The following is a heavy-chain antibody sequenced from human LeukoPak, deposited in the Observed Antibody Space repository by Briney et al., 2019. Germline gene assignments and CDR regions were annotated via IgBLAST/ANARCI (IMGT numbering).Heavy chain of an antibody. J-gene: IGHJ6*03. D-gene: IGHD2-21*01. CDR3: ARVVMKAFYYYYMDV. CDR2: INPTSGDT. V-gene: IGHV1-8*01. CDR1: GYTFSDYD. Sequence: ASVTVSCKASGYTFSDYDVNWVRQAPGQGLEWMGWINPTSGDTAYAQKFQGRVTMTRTMSKNTAYMELSRLRSEDTAVYFCARVVMKAFYYYYMDVWGKGTTIIISS.